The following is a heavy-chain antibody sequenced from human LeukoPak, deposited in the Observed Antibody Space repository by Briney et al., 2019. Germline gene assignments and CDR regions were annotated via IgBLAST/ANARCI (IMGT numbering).Heavy chain of an antibody. J-gene: IGHJ5*02. D-gene: IGHD6-13*01. Sequence: ASVKVSCKASGYTFTSYGISWVRQAPGQELEWMGWISAYNGNTNYAQKLQGRVTMTTDTSTSTAYMELRSLRSDDTAVYYCARDGIAAAGRGYNWFDPWGQGTLVTVSS. CDR1: GYTFTSYG. V-gene: IGHV1-18*04. CDR2: ISAYNGNT. CDR3: ARDGIAAAGRGYNWFDP.